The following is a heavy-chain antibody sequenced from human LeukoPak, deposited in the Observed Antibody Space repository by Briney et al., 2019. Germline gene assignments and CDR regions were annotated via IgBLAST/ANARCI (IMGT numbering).Heavy chain of an antibody. CDR2: ISYSGRT. J-gene: IGHJ3*01. D-gene: IGHD1-26*01. CDR1: DGSISSNSYY. CDR3: ARDPGNYWKAFDV. Sequence: PSETLSLTCTVSDGSISSNSYYWGWIRQPPGKGLEWIGSISYSGRTYYNPSLESRVTISVDASKNQFSLELNSVTAADTAVYYCARDPGNYWKAFDVWGRGTMVTVSS. V-gene: IGHV4-39*02.